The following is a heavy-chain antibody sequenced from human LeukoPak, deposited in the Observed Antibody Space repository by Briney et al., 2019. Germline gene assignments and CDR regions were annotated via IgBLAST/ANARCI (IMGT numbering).Heavy chain of an antibody. D-gene: IGHD2-2*02. V-gene: IGHV4-34*01. Sequence: SETLSLTCAVYGGSFSGYYWSWIRQPPGKGLEWIGEINHSGSTNYNPSLKSRVTISVDTSKNQFSLKLSSVPAADTAVYYCARNPRGYCSSTSCYTPFDYWGQGTLVTVSS. CDR3: ARNPRGYCSSTSCYTPFDY. CDR2: INHSGST. CDR1: GGSFSGYY. J-gene: IGHJ4*02.